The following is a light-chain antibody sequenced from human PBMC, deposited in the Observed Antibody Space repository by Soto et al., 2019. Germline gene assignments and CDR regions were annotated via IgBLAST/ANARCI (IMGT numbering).Light chain of an antibody. J-gene: IGLJ3*02. V-gene: IGLV2-23*01. CDR2: EGN. CDR3: CSYVRNWV. Sequence: QSALTQPASVSGSPGQSITISCVGTSSDVGNYNLVSWYQQRPGKAPKLIIYEGNKRPSGVSNRFSGAKSGNTASLTISGLQAADEADYYRCSYVRNWVFGGGTKLTVL. CDR1: SSDVGNYNL.